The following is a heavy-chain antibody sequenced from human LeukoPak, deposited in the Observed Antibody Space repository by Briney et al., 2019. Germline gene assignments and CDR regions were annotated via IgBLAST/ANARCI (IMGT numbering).Heavy chain of an antibody. CDR2: ISTRSTYI. Sequence: PGGSLRLSCAASGFTFSNYNMNWVRQAPGKGLEWVSCISTRSTYIYYADSVKGRFTISRDNAKNSLYLQMNSLRADDTAVYYCAREEEWYASGTYYKGFDSWGQGTLVTVS. V-gene: IGHV3-21*01. CDR1: GFTFSNYN. D-gene: IGHD3-10*01. CDR3: AREEEWYASGTYYKGFDS. J-gene: IGHJ4*02.